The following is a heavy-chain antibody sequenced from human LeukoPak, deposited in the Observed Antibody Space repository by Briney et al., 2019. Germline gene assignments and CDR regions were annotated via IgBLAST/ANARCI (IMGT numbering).Heavy chain of an antibody. CDR2: IYPGDSDT. V-gene: IGHV5-51*01. Sequence: GESLKISCKGSGYSFTSYCIGCVRQMTGKGREWMGIIYPGDSDTRYSPSFQGQVTISADKSISTAYLQWSSLKASDTAMYHCARLMVYAADYWGQGTLVTVSS. CDR1: GYSFTSYC. D-gene: IGHD2-8*01. CDR3: ARLMVYAADY. J-gene: IGHJ4*02.